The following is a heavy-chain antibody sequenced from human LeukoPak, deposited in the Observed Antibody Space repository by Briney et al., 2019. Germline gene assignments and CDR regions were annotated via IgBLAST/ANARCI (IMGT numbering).Heavy chain of an antibody. CDR3: ARRAGTYYFDY. CDR2: IYYSEST. D-gene: IGHD1-14*01. Sequence: SETLSLTCTVSGGSISSSTYYWGWIRQPPGKGLEWIGNIYYSESTYYNPSLKSRVTISVDTSKNQFSPKLRSVTAADTAVYYCARRAGTYYFDYWGQGTLVTVSS. J-gene: IGHJ4*02. V-gene: IGHV4-39*01. CDR1: GGSISSSTYY.